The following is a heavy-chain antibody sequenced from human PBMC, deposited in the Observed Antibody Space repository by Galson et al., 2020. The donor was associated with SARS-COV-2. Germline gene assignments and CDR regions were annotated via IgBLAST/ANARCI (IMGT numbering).Heavy chain of an antibody. D-gene: IGHD2-21*01. Sequence: LPWVRQAPGQALEWMGWITIYNGNTAYAQRFQDRLTITRENSLTAVYMELSRLRSEDTAMYFCARSSLGGDPDDAMHMWGQGTMVTVSS. CDR2: ITIYNGNT. CDR3: ARSSLGGDPDDAMHM. J-gene: IGHJ3*02. V-gene: IGHV1-45*02.